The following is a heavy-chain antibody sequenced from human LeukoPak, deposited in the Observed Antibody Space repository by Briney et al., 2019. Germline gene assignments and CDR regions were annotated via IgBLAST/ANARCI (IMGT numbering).Heavy chain of an antibody. Sequence: GGSLRLSCAASGFTFGSYAMTWVRQAPGKGLEWVSTISGSGGTTYYADSVKGRFTISRGTSKNTLYLQMNSLRAEDTAVYYCAKDTRSGFYDRKLDYWGQGTLVTVSS. V-gene: IGHV3-23*01. CDR3: AKDTRSGFYDRKLDY. J-gene: IGHJ4*02. CDR1: GFTFGSYA. D-gene: IGHD3-22*01. CDR2: ISGSGGTT.